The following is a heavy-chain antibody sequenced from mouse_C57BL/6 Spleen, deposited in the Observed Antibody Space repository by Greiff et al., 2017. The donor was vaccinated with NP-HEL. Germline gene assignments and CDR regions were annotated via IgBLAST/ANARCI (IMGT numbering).Heavy chain of an antibody. J-gene: IGHJ1*03. CDR1: GYTFTDYY. Sequence: EVQLQQSGPVLVKPGASVKMSCKASGYTFTDYYMNWVKQSHGKSLEWIGVINPYNGGTSYNQKFKGKATLTVDKSSSTAYMELNSLTSEDSAVYYCARRYGYDWYFDVWGTGTTVTVSS. CDR3: ARRYGYDWYFDV. D-gene: IGHD2-2*01. CDR2: INPYNGGT. V-gene: IGHV1-19*01.